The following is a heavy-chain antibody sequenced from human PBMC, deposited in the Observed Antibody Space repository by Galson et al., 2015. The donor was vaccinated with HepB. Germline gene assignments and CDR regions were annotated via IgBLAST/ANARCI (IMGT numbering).Heavy chain of an antibody. V-gene: IGHV1-69*13. CDR1: GGTFSSYA. D-gene: IGHD6-13*01. J-gene: IGHJ5*02. Sequence: SVKVSCKASGGTFSSYAISWVRQAPGQGLEWMGGIIPIFGTANYAQKFQGRVTITADESTSTAYMELSSLRSEDTAVYYCARDSSWQLVRGWFDPWGQGTLVTVSS. CDR3: ARDSSWQLVRGWFDP. CDR2: IIPIFGTA.